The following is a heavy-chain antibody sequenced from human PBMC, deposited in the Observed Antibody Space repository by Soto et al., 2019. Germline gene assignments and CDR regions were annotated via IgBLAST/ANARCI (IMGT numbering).Heavy chain of an antibody. V-gene: IGHV3-23*01. D-gene: IGHD3-22*01. Sequence: GGSLRLSCAASGFTFSSYAMSWVRQAPGKGLEWVSAISGSGGSTYYADSVKGRFTISRDNSKNTLYLQMNSLRAEDTAVYYCAKGITMIVVVRIFFDYWGQGTLVTVSS. CDR3: AKGITMIVVVRIFFDY. CDR2: ISGSGGST. J-gene: IGHJ4*02. CDR1: GFTFSSYA.